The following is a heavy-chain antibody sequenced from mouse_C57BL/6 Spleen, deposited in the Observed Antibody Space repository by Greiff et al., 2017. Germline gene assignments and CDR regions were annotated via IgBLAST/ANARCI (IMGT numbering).Heavy chain of an antibody. J-gene: IGHJ4*01. V-gene: IGHV3-6*01. CDR3: ARAGGYYDYDAMDY. CDR1: GYSFTSGYY. CDR2: ISYDGSN. Sequence: EVQLQESGPGLVKPSQSLSLTCSVTGYSFTSGYYWNWIRQFPGNQLEWMGYISYDGSNNYNQSLKNRISITRDTSTNQFLLKLNSVTTEDAATYYCARAGGYYDYDAMDYWGQGTSGTVSA. D-gene: IGHD2-1*01.